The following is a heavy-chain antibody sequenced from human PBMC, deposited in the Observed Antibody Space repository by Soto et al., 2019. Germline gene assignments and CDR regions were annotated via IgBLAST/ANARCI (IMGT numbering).Heavy chain of an antibody. V-gene: IGHV1-46*03. CDR1: GYTFTSYY. CDR2: INPSGGST. D-gene: IGHD2-2*01. CDR3: ARNSAMKDGYYYYMDV. J-gene: IGHJ6*03. Sequence: ASVKVSCKASGYTFTSYYMHWVRQAPGQGLEWMGIINPSGGSTSYAQKFQGRVTMTRDTSTSTVYMELSSLRSEDTAVYYCARNSAMKDGYYYYMDVWGKGTTVTVSS.